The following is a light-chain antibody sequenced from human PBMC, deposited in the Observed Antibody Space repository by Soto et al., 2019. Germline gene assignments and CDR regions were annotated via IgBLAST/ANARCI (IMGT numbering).Light chain of an antibody. V-gene: IGKV1-5*01. Sequence: DIQMTQSPSTLSGSVGDRVTITCRASQTISSWLAWYQQKPGKAPNLLIYDASTLQEGVPSRFSGSGSGTEFTLTVTRLQPDDFATYFCQQYEKYSTFGHGTKVDVK. CDR3: QQYEKYST. J-gene: IGKJ1*01. CDR2: DAS. CDR1: QTISSW.